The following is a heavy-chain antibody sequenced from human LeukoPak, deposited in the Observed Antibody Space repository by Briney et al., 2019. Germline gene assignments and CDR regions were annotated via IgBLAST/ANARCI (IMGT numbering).Heavy chain of an antibody. V-gene: IGHV4-61*01. CDR1: GGSVSSGSYY. CDR3: ARHVKSSSWSPGWFDY. Sequence: KSSETLSLTCTVSGGSVSSGSYYWSWIRQPPRKGLEWIGYIYYSGSTNYNPSLKSRVTISVDTSKNQFSLKLSSVTAADTAVYYCARHVKSSSWSPGWFDYWGQGILVTVSS. D-gene: IGHD6-13*01. J-gene: IGHJ4*02. CDR2: IYYSGST.